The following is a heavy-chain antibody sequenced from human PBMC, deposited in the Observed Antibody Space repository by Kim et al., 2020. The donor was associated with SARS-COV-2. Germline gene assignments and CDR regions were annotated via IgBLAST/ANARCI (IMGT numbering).Heavy chain of an antibody. CDR2: IRDSGSNK. Sequence: GGSLRLSCAASGFTFSSYAMNWVRQAPGKGLEWVAVIRDSGSNKYYADSVKGRFTISRDNSKNTLYLQMNSLRAEDTAVYYCAKDSGPWSSYSDYYYSG. J-gene: IGHJ6*01. CDR3: AKDSGPWSSYSDYYYSG. V-gene: IGHV3-33*06. D-gene: IGHD3-3*01. CDR1: GFTFSSYA.